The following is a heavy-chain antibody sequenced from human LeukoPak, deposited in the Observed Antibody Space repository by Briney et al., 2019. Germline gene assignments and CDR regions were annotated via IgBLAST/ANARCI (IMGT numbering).Heavy chain of an antibody. V-gene: IGHV3-30*18. J-gene: IGHJ6*03. CDR2: ISYDGGKK. D-gene: IGHD4-17*01. CDR3: AKDIYGDPYHYYYMDV. Sequence: GGSLRLSCAASGFTFSSHDMHWVRQAPGKGLEWVAIISYDGGKKDYADSVKGRFTISRDNSKNTLYLQMNSLRAEDTAVYYCAKDIYGDPYHYYYMDVWGKGTTATVSS. CDR1: GFTFSSHD.